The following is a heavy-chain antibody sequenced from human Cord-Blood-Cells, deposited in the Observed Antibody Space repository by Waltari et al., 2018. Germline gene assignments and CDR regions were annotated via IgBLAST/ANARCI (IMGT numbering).Heavy chain of an antibody. CDR1: GSTFSSYE. J-gene: IGHJ4*02. D-gene: IGHD1-26*01. V-gene: IGHV3-48*03. Sequence: EVQLVESGGGLVQPGGSLRLSCAASGSTFSSYEMNWVRQAPGKGMEWVSYISSSGRTIYYADSVKGRFTISRDNAKNSLYLQMNSLRAEDTAVYYCARAVSTPQWELLEFDYWGQGTLVTVSS. CDR3: ARAVSTPQWELLEFDY. CDR2: ISSSGRTI.